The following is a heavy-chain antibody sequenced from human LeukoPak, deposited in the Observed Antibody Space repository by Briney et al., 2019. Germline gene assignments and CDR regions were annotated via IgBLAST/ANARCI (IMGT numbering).Heavy chain of an antibody. J-gene: IGHJ5*02. CDR1: GGSISGSGYY. V-gene: IGHV4-30-2*01. D-gene: IGHD6-13*01. CDR2: IYHTGST. CDR3: ARDGAALT. Sequence: PSETLSLTCTVSGGSISGSGYYWSWIRQPPGKGLEWIGYIYHTGSTYYNPSLASRVTISVDRSKNQFSLRLTSVTAADTAVYYCARDGAALTWGQGTLVTVSS.